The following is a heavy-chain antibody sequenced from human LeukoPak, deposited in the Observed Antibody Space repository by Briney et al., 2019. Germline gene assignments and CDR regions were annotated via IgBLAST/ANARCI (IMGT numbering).Heavy chain of an antibody. V-gene: IGHV3-9*03. CDR1: GFTFDDYA. CDR3: AKDIAARPGYYFDY. D-gene: IGHD6-6*01. CDR2: ISWNSGSI. Sequence: GRSLRLSCAASGFTFDDYAMHWVRQAPGKGLEWVSGISWNSGSIGYADSVKGRFTISRDNAKNSLYLQMNSLRAEDMALYYCAKDIAARPGYYFDYWGQGTLVTVSS. J-gene: IGHJ4*02.